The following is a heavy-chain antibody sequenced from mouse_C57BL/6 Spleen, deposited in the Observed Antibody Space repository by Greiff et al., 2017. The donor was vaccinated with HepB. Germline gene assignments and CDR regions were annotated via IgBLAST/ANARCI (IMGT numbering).Heavy chain of an antibody. D-gene: IGHD1-1*01. J-gene: IGHJ2*01. V-gene: IGHV1-19*01. CDR3: SIITTVVVVY. CDR2: INPYNGGT. CDR1: GYTFTDYY. Sequence: EVQLQQSGPVLVKPGASVKMSCKASGYTFTDYYMNWVKQSHGKSLEWIGVINPYNGGTSYNQKFKGKATLTVDKSSSTAYMELNSLTSEDSAVYYCSIITTVVVVYWGQGTTLTVSS.